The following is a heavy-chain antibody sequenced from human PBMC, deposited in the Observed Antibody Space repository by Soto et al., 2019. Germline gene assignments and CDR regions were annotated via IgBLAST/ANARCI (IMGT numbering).Heavy chain of an antibody. Sequence: QVQLVESGGGVVQPGRSLRLSCGASGFDFNTSGMHWVRQAPGKGLEWVAVIWHDGSTKKYADSVKGRFTISRDNSKNTVSPQMSSLGGEDTAVDYCARTIWSYESFDMWGKGTMVTVSS. J-gene: IGHJ3*02. CDR1: GFDFNTSG. CDR2: IWHDGSTK. CDR3: ARTIWSYESFDM. D-gene: IGHD3-16*01. V-gene: IGHV3-33*01.